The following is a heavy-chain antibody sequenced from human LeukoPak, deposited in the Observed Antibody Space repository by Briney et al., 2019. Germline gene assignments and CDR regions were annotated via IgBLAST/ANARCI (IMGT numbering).Heavy chain of an antibody. CDR2: INPSGGGT. CDR3: ARDPSPGDIVVVVAAPTWFDP. V-gene: IGHV1-46*01. Sequence: ASVKVSCKASGYTFTSYYMHWVRQAPGQGLEWMGIINPSGGGTSYAQKFQGRVTMTRDTSTSTVYMELSSLRSEDTAVYYCARDPSPGDIVVVVAAPTWFDPWGQGTLVTVSS. J-gene: IGHJ5*02. CDR1: GYTFTSYY. D-gene: IGHD2-15*01.